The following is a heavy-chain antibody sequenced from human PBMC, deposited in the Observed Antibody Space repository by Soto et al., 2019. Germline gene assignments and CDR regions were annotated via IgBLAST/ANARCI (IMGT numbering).Heavy chain of an antibody. V-gene: IGHV3-7*05. CDR3: ARRGDCFDR. Sequence: GESLKISCAASGFTFSIHWMSWARQAPGKGLEWVANIKEDGTEKYYVDSVKGRFTISRDNAKNSLYLQMNSLRAEDTAVYYCARRGDCFDRWGQGTLVTVSS. CDR2: IKEDGTEK. J-gene: IGHJ4*02. CDR1: GFTFSIHW. D-gene: IGHD2-21*01.